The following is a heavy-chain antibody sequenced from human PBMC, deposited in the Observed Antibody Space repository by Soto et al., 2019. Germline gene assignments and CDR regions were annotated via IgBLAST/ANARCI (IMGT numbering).Heavy chain of an antibody. Sequence: SETLSLTCTVSGGSISSYYWSWIRQPPGKGLEWIGYIYYSGSTNYNPSLKSRVTISVDTSKNQFSLKLSSVTAADTAVYYCARDHNGSYNWNDGPTGGWFDPWGQGTLVTVSS. CDR2: IYYSGST. V-gene: IGHV4-59*01. J-gene: IGHJ5*02. CDR3: ARDHNGSYNWNDGPTGGWFDP. D-gene: IGHD1-1*01. CDR1: GGSISSYY.